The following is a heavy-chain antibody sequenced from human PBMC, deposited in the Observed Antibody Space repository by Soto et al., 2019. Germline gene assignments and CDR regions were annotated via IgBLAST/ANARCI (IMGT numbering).Heavy chain of an antibody. CDR3: ARNTFAAEDY. V-gene: IGHV3-7*01. CDR2: IKRDGTEK. D-gene: IGHD3-16*01. Sequence: EVPLVESGGGLVQPGGSLRLSCAASGFTFSSYWMNWVRQAPGKGLEWVASIKRDGTEKYYMASVKGRFTISRDNAENSVYLQMNSLRADDTAVYYCARNTFAAEDYWGQGTLVSVSS. CDR1: GFTFSSYW. J-gene: IGHJ4*02.